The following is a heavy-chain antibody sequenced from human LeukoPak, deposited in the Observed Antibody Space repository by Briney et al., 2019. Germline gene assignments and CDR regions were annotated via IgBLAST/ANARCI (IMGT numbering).Heavy chain of an antibody. V-gene: IGHV3-48*02. Sequence: AGSLRLSCAGSGCSISNYGMNWVRQAPGKGQEWLSYIRSDSSTTYYADSVEGRFTIPRDNAQNSLYLQMNSLRDEDSGVYFCARDYSRCDGDFDVWGQGTMVTVSS. D-gene: IGHD5-18*01. CDR1: GCSISNYG. CDR3: ARDYSRCDGDFDV. J-gene: IGHJ3*01. CDR2: IRSDSSTT.